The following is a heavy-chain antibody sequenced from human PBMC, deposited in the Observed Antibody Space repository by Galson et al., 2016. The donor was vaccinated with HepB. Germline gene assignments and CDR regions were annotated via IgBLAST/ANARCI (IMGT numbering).Heavy chain of an antibody. Sequence: QSGAEVKKPGESLTISCEGSGYSFPNYWIGWVRQMPGKGLEWMGIIYPGDSDTRYSPSFQGQVTISADKSISTAYLQWSSLKASDTAIYYRTRRGTHDYYYYGMVDWGQGTTVVVSS. CDR2: IYPGDSDT. D-gene: IGHD3-16*01. J-gene: IGHJ6*02. V-gene: IGHV5-51*01. CDR3: TRRGTHDYYYYGMVD. CDR1: GYSFPNYW.